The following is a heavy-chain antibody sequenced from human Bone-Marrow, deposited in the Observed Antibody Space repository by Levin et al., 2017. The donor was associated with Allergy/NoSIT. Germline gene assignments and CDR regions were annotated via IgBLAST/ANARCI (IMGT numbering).Heavy chain of an antibody. CDR2: VYRGDNI. Sequence: QAGGSLRLSCAASGFNVSEKFMSWVRQAPGKGLEWVSIVYRGDNICFSDSVKGRFSVSRDNSKNTVHLQMNRLRAEDTAVYYCARYSGYDFPLWGQGTTVIVSS. D-gene: IGHD5-12*01. CDR1: GFNVSEKF. V-gene: IGHV3-66*01. CDR3: ARYSGYDFPL. J-gene: IGHJ6*02.